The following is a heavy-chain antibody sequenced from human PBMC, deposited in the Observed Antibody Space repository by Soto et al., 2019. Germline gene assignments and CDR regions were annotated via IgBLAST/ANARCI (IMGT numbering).Heavy chain of an antibody. CDR1: GFTFSSYG. D-gene: IGHD6-19*01. J-gene: IGHJ3*02. CDR3: ARVYSSGWYLFHAFDI. Sequence: QVQLVESGGGVVQPGRSLRLSCAASGFTFSSYGMHWVRQAPGKGLEWVAVISYDGSNKYYADSVKGRFTISRDNSKNTLYLQMNSLRAEDTAVYYCARVYSSGWYLFHAFDIWGQGTMVTVSS. CDR2: ISYDGSNK. V-gene: IGHV3-30*19.